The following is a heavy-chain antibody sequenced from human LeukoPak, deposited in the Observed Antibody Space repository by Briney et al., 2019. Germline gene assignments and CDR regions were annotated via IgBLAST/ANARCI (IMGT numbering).Heavy chain of an antibody. CDR3: ARAAAGLDY. J-gene: IGHJ4*02. D-gene: IGHD6-13*01. CDR2: IYHSGST. V-gene: IGHV4-30-2*01. CDR1: GGSISSGGYY. Sequence: SETLSLTCTVSGGSISSGGYYWSWIRQPPGKGLEWIGYIYHSGSTYYNPSLKSRVTISVDTSKNQFSLKLSSVTAADTAVYYCARAAAGLDYWGQGNLVTVSS.